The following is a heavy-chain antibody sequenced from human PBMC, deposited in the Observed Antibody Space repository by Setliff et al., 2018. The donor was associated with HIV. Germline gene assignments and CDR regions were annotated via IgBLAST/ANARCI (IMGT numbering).Heavy chain of an antibody. J-gene: IGHJ5*02. CDR3: ARPDFWSGHYNH. CDR2: IKGDGSST. Sequence: GESLKISCKGSGYSFSSYWIGWVRQMPGKGLEWVSRIKGDGSSTSYADSVKGRFTISRDNAKNTLYLQMNSLRAEDTAVYYCARPDFWSGHYNHWGQGTLVTVSS. D-gene: IGHD3-3*01. CDR1: GYSFSSYW. V-gene: IGHV3-74*01.